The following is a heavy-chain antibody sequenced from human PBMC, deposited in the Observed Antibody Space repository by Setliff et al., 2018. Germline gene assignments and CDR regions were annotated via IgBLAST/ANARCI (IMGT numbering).Heavy chain of an antibody. CDR3: VEWGGSYY. J-gene: IGHJ4*02. CDR2: FDPENGEM. CDR1: GYTLTEFA. D-gene: IGHD1-26*01. Sequence: ASVKVSCKVSGYTLTEFAMQWVRQAPGEGLEWMGGFDPENGEMIYAQEFQGRVTMTEDTSTDTAYMELGSLRSEDTAVYYCVEWGGSYYWGQGTLVTVSS. V-gene: IGHV1-24*01.